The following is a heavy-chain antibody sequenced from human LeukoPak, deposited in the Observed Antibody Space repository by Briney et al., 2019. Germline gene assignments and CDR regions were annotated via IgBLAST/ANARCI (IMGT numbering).Heavy chain of an antibody. D-gene: IGHD5-18*01. CDR3: ARAQRGYSYGA. CDR1: GASINTDGYF. CDR2: IYYSGKT. J-gene: IGHJ5*02. V-gene: IGHV4-31*03. Sequence: SETLSLTCSVSGASINTDGYFWSWIRQLPGKGLEWIGYIYYSGKTYYNPSLKSRLTISVDTSKNQFSLKLSSVTAADTAVYYCARAQRGYSYGAWGQGTLVTVSS.